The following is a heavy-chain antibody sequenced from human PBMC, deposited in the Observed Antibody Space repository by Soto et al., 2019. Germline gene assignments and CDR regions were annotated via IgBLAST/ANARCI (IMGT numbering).Heavy chain of an antibody. Sequence: SETLSPTCTVSGGSISSYYRSWNRQPAGKGMEWIGRIHTTDGTNDYPSLKSRITMSIDTSNNQFAQKLSSLTAADTAVYYCARALSSAAGLYFDFWGQGTLVTVSS. D-gene: IGHD6-13*01. CDR3: ARALSSAAGLYFDF. V-gene: IGHV4-4*07. CDR2: IHTTDGT. CDR1: GGSISSYY. J-gene: IGHJ4*02.